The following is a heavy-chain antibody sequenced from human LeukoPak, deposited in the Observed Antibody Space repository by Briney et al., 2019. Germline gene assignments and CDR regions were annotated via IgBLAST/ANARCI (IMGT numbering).Heavy chain of an antibody. CDR2: IKQDGSEK. CDR1: GFTFSSYS. Sequence: PGGSLRLSCAASGFTFSSYSMNWVRQAPGKGLEWVANIKQDGSEKYYVDSVKGRFTISRDNAKNSLYLQMNSLRAEDTAGYYCARDRPRFLEWLPPMDVWGQGTTVTVSS. V-gene: IGHV3-7*01. CDR3: ARDRPRFLEWLPPMDV. D-gene: IGHD3-3*01. J-gene: IGHJ6*02.